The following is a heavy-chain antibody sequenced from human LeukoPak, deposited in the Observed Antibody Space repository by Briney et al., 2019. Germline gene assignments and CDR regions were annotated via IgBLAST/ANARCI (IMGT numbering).Heavy chain of an antibody. CDR3: ARLSRPYYYDSSGYHNWFDP. V-gene: IGHV3-9*01. CDR2: ISWNSGSI. Sequence: GGSLRLSCAASGFTFDDYAMHWVRHVPGKGLEWVSGISWNSGSIGYADSVKGRFTISRGNAKNSLYLQMNSLRAEDTALYYCARLSRPYYYDSSGYHNWFDPWGQGTLVTVSS. D-gene: IGHD3-22*01. J-gene: IGHJ5*02. CDR1: GFTFDDYA.